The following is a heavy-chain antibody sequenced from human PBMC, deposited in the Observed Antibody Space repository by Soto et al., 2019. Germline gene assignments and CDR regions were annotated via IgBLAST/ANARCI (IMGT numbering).Heavy chain of an antibody. V-gene: IGHV4-39*01. CDR2: IYYSGST. CDR1: GGSISSSAYH. D-gene: IGHD3-10*01. CDR3: ARHVKKGNSVIRGVDY. J-gene: IGHJ4*02. Sequence: SETLSLTCSVSGGSISSSAYHWGWIRQPPGKGLEWIEIIYYSGSTYYNSSLKSRVTISVDTSKNQFSLELSSLTAADTAVYYCARHVKKGNSVIRGVDYWGQGTPVTVSS.